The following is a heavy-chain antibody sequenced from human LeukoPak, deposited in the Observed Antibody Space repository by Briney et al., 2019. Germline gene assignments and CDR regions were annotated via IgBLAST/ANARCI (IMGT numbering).Heavy chain of an antibody. CDR3: ARVKDTNPRGGDGYYFDY. CDR1: GYTFTGYY. Sequence: ASVKVSCKASGYTFTGYYMHWVRQAPGQGLEWMGWINPNSGGTNYAQKFQGRVTMTRDTSISTAYMELSRLRSDDTAVYYCARVKDTNPRGGDGYYFDYWGQGTLVTVSS. J-gene: IGHJ4*02. D-gene: IGHD2-21*02. V-gene: IGHV1-2*02. CDR2: INPNSGGT.